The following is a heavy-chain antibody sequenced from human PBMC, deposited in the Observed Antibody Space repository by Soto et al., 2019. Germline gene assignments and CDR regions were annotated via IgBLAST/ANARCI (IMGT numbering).Heavy chain of an antibody. CDR1: GFRFSSYS. J-gene: IGHJ4*02. CDR2: ITGSGDRA. D-gene: IGHD6-19*01. V-gene: IGHV3-23*01. Sequence: EVQLLESGGALVQPGGSLRLSCVGSGFRFSSYSMTWVRQAPGKGLEWVSAITGSGDRAYSADFVRGRFTISRDNSKNTLYLQMNSLRAEDTAVYYCGKDWAGIAVAGIDYWGQGTLVTVSS. CDR3: GKDWAGIAVAGIDY.